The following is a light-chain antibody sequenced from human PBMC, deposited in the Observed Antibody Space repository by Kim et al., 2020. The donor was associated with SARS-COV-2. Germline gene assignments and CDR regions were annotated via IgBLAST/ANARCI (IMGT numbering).Light chain of an antibody. CDR1: QSVSTY. J-gene: IGKJ4*01. Sequence: DTVLTQFPATLSLSPGERATLSCRASQSVSTYLAWYQHKPGQAPSLLIHDASNRATGVPPRLSGGGSGTDFTLTISSLEPEDFVIYYCQQRRNWPQTFGGETKLDI. CDR3: QQRRNWPQT. V-gene: IGKV3-11*01. CDR2: DAS.